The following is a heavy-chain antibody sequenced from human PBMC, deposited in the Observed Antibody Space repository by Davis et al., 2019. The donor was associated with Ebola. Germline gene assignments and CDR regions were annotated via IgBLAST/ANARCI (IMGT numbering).Heavy chain of an antibody. CDR2: ISPDGTST. V-gene: IGHV3-74*01. CDR3: ARDLGGIPIAY. J-gene: IGHJ4*02. D-gene: IGHD1-14*01. Sequence: HTGGSLRLSCAASGFTFSRYWMHWVRQATGKGLVWVARISPDGTSTNYAGSVKGRFTISRDNAKNTLYLQMNSLRAEDTAVYYCARDLGGIPIAYWGQGSLVTVSS. CDR1: GFTFSRYW.